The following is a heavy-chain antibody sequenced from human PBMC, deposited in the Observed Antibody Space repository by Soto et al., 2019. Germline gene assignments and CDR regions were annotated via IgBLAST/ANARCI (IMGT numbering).Heavy chain of an antibody. V-gene: IGHV4-61*01. Sequence: PSETLSLTCTVSGGSVSSGSYYRSWIRQPPGKGLEWIGYIYYSGSTNYNPSLKSRVTISVDTSKNQFSLKLSSVTAADTAVYYCARVGNYDSSGYYLFDYWGQGTLVTVSS. CDR2: IYYSGST. J-gene: IGHJ4*02. D-gene: IGHD3-22*01. CDR3: ARVGNYDSSGYYLFDY. CDR1: GGSVSSGSYY.